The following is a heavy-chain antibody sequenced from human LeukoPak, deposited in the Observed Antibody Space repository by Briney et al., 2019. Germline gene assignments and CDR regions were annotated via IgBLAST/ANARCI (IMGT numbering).Heavy chain of an antibody. Sequence: SGTLSLTCAVSGGSISSSNWWSWVRQPPGKGLEWIGEIYHSGSTNYNPSLKSRVTISVDKSKNQFSLKLSSVTAADTAVYYCARDGISSCWRWNDYYYGMDVWGQGTTVTVSS. CDR1: GGSISSSNW. CDR2: IYHSGST. J-gene: IGHJ6*02. CDR3: ARDGISSCWRWNDYYYGMDV. V-gene: IGHV4-4*02. D-gene: IGHD6-13*01.